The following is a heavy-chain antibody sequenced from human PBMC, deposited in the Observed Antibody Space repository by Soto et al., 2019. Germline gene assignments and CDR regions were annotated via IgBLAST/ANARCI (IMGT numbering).Heavy chain of an antibody. D-gene: IGHD6-13*01. CDR2: INPNSGGT. CDR1: GYTFTGYY. CDR3: ARDAGIPSNGMDV. J-gene: IGHJ6*02. Sequence: ASVKVSCKASGYTFTGYYMHWVRQAPGQGLEWMGWINPNSGGTNYAQKFQGRVTMTTDTSAHTAYMELRSLRSDDTAMYYCARDAGIPSNGMDVWGQGTAVTVSS. V-gene: IGHV1-2*02.